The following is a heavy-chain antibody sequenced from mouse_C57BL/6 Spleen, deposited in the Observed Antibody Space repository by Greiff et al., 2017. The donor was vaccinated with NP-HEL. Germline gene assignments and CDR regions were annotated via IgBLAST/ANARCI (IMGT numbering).Heavy chain of an antibody. D-gene: IGHD2-4*01. Sequence: VQLQQSGAELVRPGASVTLSCKASGYTFTDYEMHWVKQTPVHGLEWIGAIDPETGGTAYNQKFKGKAILTADKSSSTAYMELRSLTSEDSAVYYCTSYDYDEVWAMDYWGQGTSVTVSS. CDR1: GYTFTDYE. V-gene: IGHV1-15*01. CDR2: IDPETGGT. J-gene: IGHJ4*01. CDR3: TSYDYDEVWAMDY.